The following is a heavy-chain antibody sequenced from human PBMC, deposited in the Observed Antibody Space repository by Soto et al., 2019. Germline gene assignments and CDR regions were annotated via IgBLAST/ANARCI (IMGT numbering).Heavy chain of an antibody. J-gene: IGHJ4*02. D-gene: IGHD3-16*01. CDR3: TRASSLDFDF. Sequence: HPGGSLRLSCTTSGFTFGDYALGWVRQAPGKGLEWVGFIRRNAYGGTTDYAASVKGRFTISRDDSKSIAYLQMTSLRTEDTALYYCTRASSLDFDFWGQGPLVTVSS. CDR2: IRRNAYGGTT. CDR1: GFTFGDYA. V-gene: IGHV3-49*04.